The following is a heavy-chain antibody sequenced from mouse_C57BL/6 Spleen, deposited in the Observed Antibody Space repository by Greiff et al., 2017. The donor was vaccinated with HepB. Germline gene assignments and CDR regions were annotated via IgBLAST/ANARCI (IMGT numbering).Heavy chain of an antibody. D-gene: IGHD3-3*01. Sequence: EVQGVESGGGLVKPGGSLKLSCAASGFTFSSYAMSWVRQTPEKRLEWVATISDGGSYTYYPDNVKGRFTISRDNAKNNLYLQMSHLKSEDTAMYYCARGGGRKAYWGQGTLVTVSA. CDR3: ARGGGRKAY. J-gene: IGHJ3*01. CDR1: GFTFSSYA. CDR2: ISDGGSYT. V-gene: IGHV5-4*01.